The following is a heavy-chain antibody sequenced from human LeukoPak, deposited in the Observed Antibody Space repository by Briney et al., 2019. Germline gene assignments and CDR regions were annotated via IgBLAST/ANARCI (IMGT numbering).Heavy chain of an antibody. V-gene: IGHV3-23*01. CDR2: ISGSGGNT. J-gene: IGHJ4*02. CDR1: GFAFSSYG. CDR3: AKDGQL. Sequence: PGGSLRLSCVVSGFAFSSYGMSWVRQAPVKGLEWVSGISGSGGNTYYADSVKGRVTISRDNSKNTLYLQMNSLRAGDTAVYYCAKDGQLRGQGTLVTVSS. D-gene: IGHD5-24*01.